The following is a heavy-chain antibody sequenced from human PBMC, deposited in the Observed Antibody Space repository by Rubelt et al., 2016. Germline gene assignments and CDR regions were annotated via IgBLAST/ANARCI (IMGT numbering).Heavy chain of an antibody. D-gene: IGHD3-10*01. CDR2: IYYSGST. CDR3: ARDSEVRGAYYYYGMDV. Sequence: QLQLQESGPGLVKPSETLSLTCTVSGGSISSGGYYWSWIRQHPGKGLEWIGYIYYSGSTYFNPSLKSRVTISVDTSKNQVSLKLSSVTAADTAVYYCARDSEVRGAYYYYGMDVWGQGTTVTVSS. J-gene: IGHJ6*02. CDR1: GGSISSGGYY. V-gene: IGHV4-31*03.